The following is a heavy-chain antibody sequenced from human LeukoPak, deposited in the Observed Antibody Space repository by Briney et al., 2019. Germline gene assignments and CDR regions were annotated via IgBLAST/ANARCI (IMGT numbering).Heavy chain of an antibody. J-gene: IGHJ4*02. D-gene: IGHD1-26*01. CDR1: GYTFTSYG. V-gene: IGHV1-18*01. Sequence: ASVTVSCKASGYTFTSYGISWVRQAPGQGLEWMGWISAYNGNANYAQKLQGRVTMTTDTSTSTAYMELRSLRSDDTAVYYCARDDSGSYYGTSNRYFDYWGQGTLVTVSS. CDR2: ISAYNGNA. CDR3: ARDDSGSYYGTSNRYFDY.